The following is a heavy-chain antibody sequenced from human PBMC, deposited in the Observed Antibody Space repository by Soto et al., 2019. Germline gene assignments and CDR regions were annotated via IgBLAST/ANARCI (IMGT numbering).Heavy chain of an antibody. Sequence: EVQVVETGGGVIQPGGSLRLSCAASGFTVSSNFMGWVRQAPGKGLEWVSVIYSGGTTYHADSVKGRFTISRDNSKNTLYLQMNNLRVEDTAKYYCARYAKFLKDGDDVLIHYYYYTLDVWGQGTTVTVSS. CDR1: GFTVSSNF. J-gene: IGHJ6*02. CDR2: IYSGGTT. D-gene: IGHD4-17*01. V-gene: IGHV3-53*02. CDR3: ARYAKFLKDGDDVLIHYYYYTLDV.